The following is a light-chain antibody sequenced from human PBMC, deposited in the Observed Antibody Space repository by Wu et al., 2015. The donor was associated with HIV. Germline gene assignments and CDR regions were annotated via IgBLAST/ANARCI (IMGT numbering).Light chain of an antibody. Sequence: ETLLTQSPATLSLSPGDRATLSCRASQSVSTYLAWYQQKPGQAPRLLIYDASNRAPDIPARFSGSGSGTDFTLTVSGTQSEDSAVYYCQHYHAFPLTFGGGTKVEIK. CDR3: QHYHAFPLT. CDR2: DAS. CDR1: QSVSTY. V-gene: IGKV3-11*01. J-gene: IGKJ4*01.